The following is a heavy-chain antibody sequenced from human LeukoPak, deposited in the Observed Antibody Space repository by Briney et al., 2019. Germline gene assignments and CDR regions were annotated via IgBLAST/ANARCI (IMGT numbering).Heavy chain of an antibody. CDR3: ATDIVVVVAATDAFDI. J-gene: IGHJ3*02. CDR1: GFTFSSYA. V-gene: IGHV3-23*01. CDR2: ISGSGGST. D-gene: IGHD2-15*01. Sequence: GSLRLSCAASGFTFSSYAMSWVRQAPGKGLECVSAISGSGGSTYYADSVKGRFTISRDNSKNTLYLQMNSLRAEDTAVYYCATDIVVVVAATDAFDIWGQGTMVTVSS.